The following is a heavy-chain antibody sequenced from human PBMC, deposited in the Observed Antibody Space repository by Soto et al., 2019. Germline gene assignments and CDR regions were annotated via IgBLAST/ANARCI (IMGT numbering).Heavy chain of an antibody. J-gene: IGHJ4*02. CDR3: ARVPLGAAYTLARGRMFAL. CDR1: GGAISDDEYY. Sequence: QMQLQESAPGLVRPSQTLFLSCTVSGGAISDDEYYWSWFRQSPGKGLQWIFFFNYSGTTYYNPSLRSRADLTLDMSTYEFCMSLKSVTDTDEDIYYCARVPLGAAYTLARGRMFALWSQGTLVAVSS. CDR2: FNYSGTT. D-gene: IGHD2-2*02. V-gene: IGHV4-30-4*01.